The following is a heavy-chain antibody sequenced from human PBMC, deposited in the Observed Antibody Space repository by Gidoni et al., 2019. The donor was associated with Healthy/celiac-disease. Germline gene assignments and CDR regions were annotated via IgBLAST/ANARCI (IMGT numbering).Heavy chain of an antibody. CDR1: GYTATSYG. V-gene: IGHV1-18*01. Sequence: QVQLVQPRAEGKKPGAAGKVSCKASGYTATSYGISWVRQAPGQGLEWMGWISAYNGTTTYAQKLQCRVTMPTDTSTSPASMELRSLRSDDTAVYYCARDDSGAALLGWGFDYWGQGTLVTVSS. CDR2: ISAYNGTT. J-gene: IGHJ4*02. D-gene: IGHD3-16*01. CDR3: ARDDSGAALLGWGFDY.